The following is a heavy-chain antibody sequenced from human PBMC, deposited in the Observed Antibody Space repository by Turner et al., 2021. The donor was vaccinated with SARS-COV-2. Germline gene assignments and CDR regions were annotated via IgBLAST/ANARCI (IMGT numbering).Heavy chain of an antibody. D-gene: IGHD2-2*01. CDR1: GFTFSSYS. CDR3: ARDHRPVVVPAAKRAGSYYYGMDV. Sequence: EVQLVESGGGLFKPGGSLRLSCAASGFTFSSYSMNWVRQAPGKGLEWGSSISSSSSYIYYADSVKGRFTNSRDNAKNSLYLQMNSLRAEDTAVYYCARDHRPVVVPAAKRAGSYYYGMDVWGQGTTVTVSS. V-gene: IGHV3-21*01. J-gene: IGHJ6*02. CDR2: ISSSSSYI.